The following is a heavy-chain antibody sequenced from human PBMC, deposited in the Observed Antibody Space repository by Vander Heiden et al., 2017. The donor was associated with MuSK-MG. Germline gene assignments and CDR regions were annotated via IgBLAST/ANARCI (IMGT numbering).Heavy chain of an antibody. V-gene: IGHV1-2*02. CDR3: AREITKIDLFGAAGMDV. CDR2: INPRDGDT. J-gene: IGHJ6*02. CDR1: GYVFSDHA. D-gene: IGHD3-10*01. Sequence: QVQLVQSGAEGKNPGASVRVSCKASGYVFSDHAIRWVGQAPGQGLEWLAWINPRDGDTDYAEKFQGRVTTTRDTSTSTVSLDLSRLRSDDTAVYYCAREITKIDLFGAAGMDVWGQGTTVTVSS.